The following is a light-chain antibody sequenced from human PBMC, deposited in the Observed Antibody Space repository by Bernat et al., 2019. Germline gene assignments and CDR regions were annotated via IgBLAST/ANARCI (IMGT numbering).Light chain of an antibody. V-gene: IGLV2-14*03. Sequence: QSALTQPASVSGSPGQSITISCTGTSSDVGAYNYVSWYQQHPGKAPRLMIYDVTNRHSGISNRFSGSRSGNTASLTISGLQAEDEADYYCSSFTTTNTYVLGTGTEVTVL. CDR2: DVT. CDR1: SSDVGAYNY. J-gene: IGLJ1*01. CDR3: SSFTTTNTYV.